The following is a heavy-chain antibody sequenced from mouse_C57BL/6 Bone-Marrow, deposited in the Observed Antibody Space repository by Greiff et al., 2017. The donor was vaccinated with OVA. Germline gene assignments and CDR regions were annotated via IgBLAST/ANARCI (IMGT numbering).Heavy chain of an antibody. J-gene: IGHJ4*01. V-gene: IGHV1-81*01. D-gene: IGHD2-1*01. CDR2: IYPRSGNT. CDR3: ASYGNYVFYAMDY. Sequence: QVQLQQSGAELARPGASVKLSCKASGYTFTSYGISWVKQGTGQGLEWIGEIYPRSGNTYYNEKFKGKATLTADKSSSTAYMELRSLTSEDSAVYFCASYGNYVFYAMDYWGQGTSVTVSS. CDR1: GYTFTSYG.